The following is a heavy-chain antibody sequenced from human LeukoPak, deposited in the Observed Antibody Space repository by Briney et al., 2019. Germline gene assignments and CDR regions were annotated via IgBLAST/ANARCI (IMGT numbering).Heavy chain of an antibody. CDR1: GYTFTSYG. V-gene: IGHV1-18*01. CDR2: ISAYNGNT. Sequence: ASVKVSCKASGYTFTSYGISWVRQAPGQGLEWMGWISAYNGNTNYAQKLQGRVTMTTDTSTSTAYMELRSLRSDDTAVYYCARDTLGSSYRGGADYWGQGTLVTVSS. J-gene: IGHJ4*02. CDR3: ARDTLGSSYRGGADY. D-gene: IGHD1-26*01.